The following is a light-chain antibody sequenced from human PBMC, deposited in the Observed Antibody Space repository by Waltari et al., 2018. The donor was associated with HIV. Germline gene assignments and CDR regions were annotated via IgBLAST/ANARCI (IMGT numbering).Light chain of an antibody. Sequence: HSALTPPASVSGSPGQSITISCTGTNRDIGGYAFVSWYQQHPGRAPKRMIYGVSDRTSGVSNRLAGSKSGNRASLTISGVQAEDEADYYCSSYAYNSVLVFGGGTKLTVL. V-gene: IGLV2-14*01. J-gene: IGLJ3*02. CDR2: GVS. CDR3: SSYAYNSVLV. CDR1: NRDIGGYAF.